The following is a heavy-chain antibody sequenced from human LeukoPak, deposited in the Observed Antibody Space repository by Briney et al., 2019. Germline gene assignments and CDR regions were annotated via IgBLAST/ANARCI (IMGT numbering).Heavy chain of an antibody. V-gene: IGHV3-20*04. CDR2: INWNGGST. D-gene: IGHD3-22*01. CDR3: ARAASIDYDSSGYFD. J-gene: IGHJ4*02. Sequence: PGGSLRLSCAASGSTFDDYGMSWVRQAPGKGLEWVSGINWNGGSTGYADSVKGRFTISRDNAKNSLYLQMNSLRAEDTALYYCARAASIDYDSSGYFDWGQGTLVSVSS. CDR1: GSTFDDYG.